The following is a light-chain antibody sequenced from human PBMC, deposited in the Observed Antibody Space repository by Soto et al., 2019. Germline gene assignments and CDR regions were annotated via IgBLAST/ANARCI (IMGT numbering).Light chain of an antibody. Sequence: EIVLTQSPGTLSLSPGERATLSCRASQSVSSSYLAWYQQKPGQAPRLLIYGASSRATGIPDRFSGSESGTAFTLTISRLEPEDFAVYYCQQYGSSPPETFGQGTKVEIK. CDR2: GAS. CDR3: QQYGSSPPET. V-gene: IGKV3-20*01. J-gene: IGKJ1*01. CDR1: QSVSSSY.